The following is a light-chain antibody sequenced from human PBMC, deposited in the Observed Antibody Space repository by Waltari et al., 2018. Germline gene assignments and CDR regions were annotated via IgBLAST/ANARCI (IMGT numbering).Light chain of an antibody. CDR3: QQSRQWPRRT. Sequence: EIVMTQSPVTMSVSPGEGVTLSCTASESVGTDVAWYRHKPGQPPRLLIYFGSTRATGVPARISGSGSGTYFSLTISSLEAEDFAFYYCQQSRQWPRRTFGQGTKLE. CDR1: ESVGTD. J-gene: IGKJ2*01. CDR2: FGS. V-gene: IGKV3D-15*01.